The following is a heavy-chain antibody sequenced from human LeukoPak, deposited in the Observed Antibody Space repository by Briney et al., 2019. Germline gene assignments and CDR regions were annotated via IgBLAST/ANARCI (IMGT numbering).Heavy chain of an antibody. J-gene: IGHJ6*03. CDR3: ARVLSGRGSLYDYYYYMDV. CDR2: IYSGGST. CDR1: GFTVSSNY. Sequence: GGSLRLSCAASGFTVSSNYMSWVRQAPGKGLEWVSVIYSGGSTYYADSVKGRFTISRDNSKNTLYLQMNSLRAEDTAVYYCARVLSGRGSLYDYYYYMDVWGKGTTVTISS. V-gene: IGHV3-66*01. D-gene: IGHD3-10*01.